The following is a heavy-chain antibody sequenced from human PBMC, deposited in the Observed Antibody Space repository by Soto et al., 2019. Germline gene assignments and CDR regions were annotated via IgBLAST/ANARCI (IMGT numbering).Heavy chain of an antibody. V-gene: IGHV1-18*01. CDR3: AIVDITMIVVIAHFYGMEA. Sequence: QFQLVQSEAEVKKPGASVKVSCTASGYTFTSYGVIWVLQAPGQGLEWMGWISAYNGNTNYAQKFQGRVAMTPGTTTSTGHMELRRRRSDDTAVYLCAIVDITMIVVIAHFYGMEAWCPGTRVTFSS. CDR1: GYTFTSYG. J-gene: IGHJ6*02. D-gene: IGHD3-22*01. CDR2: ISAYNGNT.